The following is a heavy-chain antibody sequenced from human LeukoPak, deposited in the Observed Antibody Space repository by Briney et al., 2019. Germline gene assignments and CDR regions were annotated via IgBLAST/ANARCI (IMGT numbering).Heavy chain of an antibody. CDR3: ASTLVGAPATPSYYYYMDV. V-gene: IGHV4-30-2*01. D-gene: IGHD1-26*01. J-gene: IGHJ6*03. Sequence: SQTLSLTCTVSGGSISSGGYYWSWLRQPPGKGLEWIGYIYHSGSTYYNPSLKSRVTISVDRSKNQSSLKLSSVTAADTAAYYWASTLVGAPATPSYYYYMDVWGKGTTVTVSS. CDR1: GGSISSGGYY. CDR2: IYHSGST.